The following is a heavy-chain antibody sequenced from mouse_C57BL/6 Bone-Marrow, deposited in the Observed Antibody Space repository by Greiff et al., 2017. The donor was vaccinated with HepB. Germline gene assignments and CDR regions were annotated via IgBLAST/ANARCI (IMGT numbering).Heavy chain of an antibody. CDR2: ISSGSSTI. J-gene: IGHJ2*01. CDR3: ARMGDYAFDD. CDR1: GFTFSDYG. V-gene: IGHV5-17*01. D-gene: IGHD2-4*01. Sequence: EVMLVESGGGLVKPGGSLKLSCAASGFTFSDYGMHWVRQAPEKGLEWVAYISSGSSTIYYAATVKGRFTISRDNAKNTLFLQMTSLRSEDTAMYYCARMGDYAFDDWGQGTTLTGSS.